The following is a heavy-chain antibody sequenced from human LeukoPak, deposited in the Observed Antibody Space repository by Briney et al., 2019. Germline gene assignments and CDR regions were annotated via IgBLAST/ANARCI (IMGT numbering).Heavy chain of an antibody. D-gene: IGHD3-16*01. J-gene: IGHJ3*02. CDR1: GITFSHHA. CDR2: VFDSGTPS. Sequence: GGSLRLSCVASGITFSHHAMNWVRQAPGKGLEWVSSVFDSGTPSYYADSVQGRFTISRHNSRNTFYLQTENLRVEDSATYYCTKAVGGGRDAYDIWGQGTRVIVSS. V-gene: IGHV3-23*05. CDR3: TKAVGGGRDAYDI.